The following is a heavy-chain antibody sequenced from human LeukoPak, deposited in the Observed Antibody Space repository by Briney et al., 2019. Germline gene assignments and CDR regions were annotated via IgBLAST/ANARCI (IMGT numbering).Heavy chain of an antibody. J-gene: IGHJ4*02. V-gene: IGHV4-61*05. CDR1: GGSISSSSYY. D-gene: IGHD1-26*01. CDR3: ASNLSGSYSPFDY. CDR2: IYYSGST. Sequence: PSETLSLTCTVSGGSISSSSYYWGWIRQPPGKGLEWIGYIYYSGSTNYNPSLKSRVTISVDTSKNQFSLKLSSVAAADTAVYYCASNLSGSYSPFDYWGQGTLVTVSS.